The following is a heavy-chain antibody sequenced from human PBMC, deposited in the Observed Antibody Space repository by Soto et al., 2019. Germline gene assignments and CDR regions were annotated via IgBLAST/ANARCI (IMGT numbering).Heavy chain of an antibody. CDR1: GSSISSGGYY. V-gene: IGHV4-31*03. CDR2: IYYSGST. J-gene: IGHJ4*02. Sequence: LSLTCTVSGSSISSGGYYWSWIRQHPGKGLEWIGYIYYSGSTYYNPSLKSRVTISVDTSKNQFSLKLSSVTAADTAVYYCARVGVVITFGGVIVKAPEYYFDYWGQGTLVTVSS. CDR3: ARVGVVITFGGVIVKAPEYYFDY. D-gene: IGHD3-16*02.